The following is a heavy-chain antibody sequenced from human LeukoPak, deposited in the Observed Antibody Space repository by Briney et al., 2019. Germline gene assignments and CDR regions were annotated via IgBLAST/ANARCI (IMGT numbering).Heavy chain of an antibody. CDR3: ARGMPHDYGDYLNY. Sequence: GGSLRLSCAASGFTFSSYWMSWVRQAPGKGLEWVANIKQDGSEKYYVDSVKGRFTISRDNAKNSLYLQMNSLRAEDTAVYYCARGMPHDYGDYLNYWGQGTLVTVSS. CDR2: IKQDGSEK. J-gene: IGHJ4*02. CDR1: GFTFSSYW. D-gene: IGHD4-17*01. V-gene: IGHV3-7*03.